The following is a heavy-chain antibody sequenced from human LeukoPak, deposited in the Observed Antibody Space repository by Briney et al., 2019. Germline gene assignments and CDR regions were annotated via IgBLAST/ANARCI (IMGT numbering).Heavy chain of an antibody. V-gene: IGHV1-8*01. CDR3: ARGTVGPLWFGGY. J-gene: IGHJ4*02. D-gene: IGHD3-10*01. CDR1: GYTFTSYD. CDR2: ISPNSGNT. Sequence: GASMKVSCKASGYTFTSYDINWVRQATGQGLEWMGWISPNSGNTGYAQKFQGRVTMTRNTSISTAYMELSSLRSEDTAVYYCARGTVGPLWFGGYWGQGTLATVSS.